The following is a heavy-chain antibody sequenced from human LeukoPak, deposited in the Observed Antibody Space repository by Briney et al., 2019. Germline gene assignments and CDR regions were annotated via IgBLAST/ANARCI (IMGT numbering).Heavy chain of an antibody. J-gene: IGHJ5*02. CDR2: IYYSGST. CDR1: GGSLSSDY. CDR3: ARGGVEMAP. D-gene: IGHD5-24*01. V-gene: IGHV4-59*01. Sequence: SETLSLTCTVSGGSLSSDYRSWIRQPPGKGLEWIGYIYYSGSTNYNPSLKSRVTISVDTSKNQFSLKLSSVTAADAAVYCCARGGVEMAPWGQGTLVTVSS.